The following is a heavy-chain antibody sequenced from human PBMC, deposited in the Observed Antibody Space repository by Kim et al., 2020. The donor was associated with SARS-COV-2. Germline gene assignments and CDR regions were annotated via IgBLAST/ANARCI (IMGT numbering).Heavy chain of an antibody. V-gene: IGHV4-59*08. Sequence: GSTNYNPSLKSRVTISVDTSKNQFSLKLSAVTAADTAGYYCARLLAAQDYWGQGTLVTVSS. D-gene: IGHD6-6*01. CDR3: ARLLAAQDY. J-gene: IGHJ4*02. CDR2: GST.